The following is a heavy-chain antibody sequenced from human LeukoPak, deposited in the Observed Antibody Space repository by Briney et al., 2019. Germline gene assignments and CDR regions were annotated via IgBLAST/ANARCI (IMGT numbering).Heavy chain of an antibody. D-gene: IGHD4-17*01. J-gene: IGHJ3*02. CDR3: ARVKPTVITSVGAFDI. CDR1: GYTFTSYG. CDR2: ISAYNGNT. V-gene: IGHV1-18*04. Sequence: ASVKVSCKASGYTFTSYGISWVRQAPGQGLEWMGWISAYNGNTNYAQKLQGRVTMTTDTSTSTAYMELRSLRSDDTAVYYCARVKPTVITSVGAFDIWGQGTMVTVSS.